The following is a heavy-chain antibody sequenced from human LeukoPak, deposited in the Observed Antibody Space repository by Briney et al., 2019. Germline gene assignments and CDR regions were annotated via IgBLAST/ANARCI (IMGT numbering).Heavy chain of an antibody. D-gene: IGHD1-1*01. CDR2: ISSSSSYT. V-gene: IGHV3-21*05. J-gene: IGHJ6*04. CDR3: ARDAGMNYGMDV. Sequence: KPGGSLRLSCAASGFTFSSYSMNWVRQAPGKGLEWVSYISSSSSYTNYADSVKGRFTISRDNAKNSLYLQTNSLRAEDTAVYYCARDAGMNYGMDVWGKGTTVTVSS. CDR1: GFTFSSYS.